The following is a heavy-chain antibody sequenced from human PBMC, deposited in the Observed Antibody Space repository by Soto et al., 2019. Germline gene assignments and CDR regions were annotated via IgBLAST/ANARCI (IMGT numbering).Heavy chain of an antibody. D-gene: IGHD5-18*01. CDR1: GFTFSSYE. J-gene: IGHJ6*02. CDR2: ISSSGDTI. Sequence: EVQLVESGGDLVQPGGSLRLSCEASGFTFSSYEIHWVRQAPGKGPEWISYISSSGDTIYYSESVEGRCTTSRDNAKHSLILQMNSLRAEDTGDYYCARGYVDTCRRGDMDVWGQGTKVTVSS. V-gene: IGHV3-48*03. CDR3: ARGYVDTCRRGDMDV.